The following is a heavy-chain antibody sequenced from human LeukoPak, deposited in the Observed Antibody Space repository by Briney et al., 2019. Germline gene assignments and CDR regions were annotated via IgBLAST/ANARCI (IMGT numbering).Heavy chain of an antibody. CDR1: GLTFSSYW. CDR2: IKEDGSEK. CDR3: ARNLPGFDY. V-gene: IGHV3-7*03. Sequence: TGGSLRLSCAASGLTFSSYWMSWVRQAPGKGLEWVAKIKEDGSEKHYEDSVKGRFTISRDNAKNSLYLQMNSLRAEDTAMYYCARNLPGFDYWGQGTLVTVSS. J-gene: IGHJ4*02.